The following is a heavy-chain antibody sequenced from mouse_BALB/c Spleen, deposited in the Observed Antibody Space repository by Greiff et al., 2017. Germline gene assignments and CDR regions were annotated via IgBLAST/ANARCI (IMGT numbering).Heavy chain of an antibody. D-gene: IGHD2-1*01. J-gene: IGHJ4*01. CDR3: ARKAYGNYEDYAMDY. Sequence: QVQLKESGPGILQPSQTLSLTCSFSGFSLSTSGMGVSWIRQPSGKGLEWLAHIYWDDDKRYNPSLKSRLTISKDTSRNQVFLKITSVDTADTATYYCARKAYGNYEDYAMDYWGQGTSVTVSS. CDR1: GFSLSTSGMG. V-gene: IGHV8-12*01. CDR2: IYWDDDK.